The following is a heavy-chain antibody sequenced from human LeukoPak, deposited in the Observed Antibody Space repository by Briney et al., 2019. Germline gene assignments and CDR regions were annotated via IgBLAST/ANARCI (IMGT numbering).Heavy chain of an antibody. CDR3: ARGPDSSGYHFDY. D-gene: IGHD3-22*01. J-gene: IGHJ4*02. Sequence: SETLSLTCTVSGGSISSYYWSWIRQPPGKGLEWIGYIYYSGSTNYNPSLKSRVTISVDTSKNQFSLRLTSVTAADTAVYYCARGPDSSGYHFDYWGQGTPVTVSS. CDR2: IYYSGST. CDR1: GGSISSYY. V-gene: IGHV4-59*01.